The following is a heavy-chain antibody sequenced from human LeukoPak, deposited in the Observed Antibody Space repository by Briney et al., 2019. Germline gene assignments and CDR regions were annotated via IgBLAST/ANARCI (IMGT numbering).Heavy chain of an antibody. CDR1: GFTFSSYA. CDR3: ARDCGGDCYSSAWDY. Sequence: GALRLSCAASGFTFSSYAMHWVRQAPGKGLEWVAVISYDGSNKYYADSVKGRFTISRDNAKNSLYLQMNSLRAEDTAVYYCARDCGGDCYSSAWDYWGQGTLVTVSS. CDR2: ISYDGSNK. V-gene: IGHV3-30*04. J-gene: IGHJ4*02. D-gene: IGHD2-21*02.